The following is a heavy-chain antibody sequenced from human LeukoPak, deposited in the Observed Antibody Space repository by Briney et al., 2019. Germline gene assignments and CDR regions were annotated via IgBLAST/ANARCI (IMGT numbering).Heavy chain of an antibody. J-gene: IGHJ4*02. CDR2: ISGSGGST. CDR3: AKDHPSGYYFDY. CDR1: GFTFSNYS. V-gene: IGHV3-23*01. Sequence: GGSLTLSCAASGFTFSNYSMSWVRQAPGKGLEWVSAISGSGGSTFNADSVKGRFTISRDNSKNPLFLQMNSLRAEDTSIYYCAKDHPSGYYFDYWGQGTLVTVSS. D-gene: IGHD1-14*01.